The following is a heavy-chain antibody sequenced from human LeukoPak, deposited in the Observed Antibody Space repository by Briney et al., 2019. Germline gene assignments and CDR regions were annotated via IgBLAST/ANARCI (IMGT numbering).Heavy chain of an antibody. D-gene: IGHD4-17*01. CDR1: GGSISSGGYS. CDR2: IYHSGST. V-gene: IGHV4-30-2*01. CDR3: ARDHRNYGDALAAFDI. J-gene: IGHJ3*02. Sequence: SQTLSLTCAVSGGSISSGGYSWSWIRQPPGKGLEWIGYIYHSGSTYYNPSLKSRVTISVDRSKNQFSLKLSSATAADTAVYYCARDHRNYGDALAAFDIWGQGTMVTVSS.